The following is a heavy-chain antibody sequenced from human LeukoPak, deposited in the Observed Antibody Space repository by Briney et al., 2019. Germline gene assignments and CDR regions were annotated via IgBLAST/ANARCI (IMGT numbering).Heavy chain of an antibody. Sequence: SETLSLTCSVSGYSISSGYFWGWIRQPPGKGLEWIGSVWHDGSTYYNPSLKSRVTISVDTSKNQSYLQLSSVTAADTAVYYCATGNRGSTLPSEWELLRFGFAPWGQGVLVTVSS. CDR2: VWHDGST. V-gene: IGHV4-38-2*02. CDR1: GYSISSGYF. CDR3: ATGNRGSTLPSEWELLRFGFAP. J-gene: IGHJ5*02. D-gene: IGHD1-26*01.